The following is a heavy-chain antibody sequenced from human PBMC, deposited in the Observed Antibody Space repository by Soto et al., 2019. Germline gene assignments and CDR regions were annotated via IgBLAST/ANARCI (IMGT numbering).Heavy chain of an antibody. Sequence: SETLSLTCTVSGGSISSYYWSWIRQPPGKGLEWIGYIYYSGSTNYNPSLKSRVTISVDTSKNQFSLKLSSVTAADTAVYYCAGEKGLQLWFGGMDVWGQGTTVTVSS. J-gene: IGHJ6*02. D-gene: IGHD3-10*01. V-gene: IGHV4-59*01. CDR2: IYYSGST. CDR3: AGEKGLQLWFGGMDV. CDR1: GGSISSYY.